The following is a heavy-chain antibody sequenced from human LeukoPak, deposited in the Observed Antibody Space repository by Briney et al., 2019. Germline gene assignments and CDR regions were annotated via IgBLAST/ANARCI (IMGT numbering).Heavy chain of an antibody. CDR3: ATDRAAAQGQFDY. J-gene: IGHJ4*02. D-gene: IGHD6-13*01. V-gene: IGHV1-2*02. Sequence: ASVKVSCKASGYTFTGYYMHWVRQAPGQGLEWMGWINPNSGGTNYAQKFQGRVTMTRDTSISTAYRELSRLRSDDTAVYYCATDRAAAQGQFDYWGQGTLVTVSS. CDR1: GYTFTGYY. CDR2: INPNSGGT.